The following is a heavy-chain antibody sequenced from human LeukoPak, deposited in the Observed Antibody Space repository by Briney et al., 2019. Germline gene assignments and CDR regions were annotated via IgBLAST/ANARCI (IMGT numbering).Heavy chain of an antibody. CDR2: IYSGGST. CDR3: ARAMGPREILFEH. V-gene: IGHV3-53*01. J-gene: IGHJ4*02. D-gene: IGHD3-10*01. Sequence: PGGSLRLSCAASGFTVSSNYMSWVRQAPGKGLEWVSVIYSGGSTYYADSVKGRFTISRDNSKNTLYLQMNSRRAEDTAVYYGARAMGPREILFEHWGQGTLVTLSS. CDR1: GFTVSSNY.